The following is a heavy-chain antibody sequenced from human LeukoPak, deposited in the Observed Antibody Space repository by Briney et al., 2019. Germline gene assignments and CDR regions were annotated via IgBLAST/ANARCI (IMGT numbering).Heavy chain of an antibody. V-gene: IGHV3-7*01. Sequence: GGSLRLSCAASGFTFSSYWMSWVRQAPGKGLEWVANIKQDGSEKYFVDSVKGRFTISRDNAKNSLYLQMNSLRAEDTAVYYCARDGYYYDSSGAFDIWGQGTMVTVSS. CDR1: GFTFSSYW. D-gene: IGHD3-22*01. CDR2: IKQDGSEK. CDR3: ARDGYYYDSSGAFDI. J-gene: IGHJ3*02.